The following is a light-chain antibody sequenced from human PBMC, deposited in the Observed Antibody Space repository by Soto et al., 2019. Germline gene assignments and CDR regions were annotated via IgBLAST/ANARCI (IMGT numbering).Light chain of an antibody. V-gene: IGLV2-14*01. Sequence: QSALTQPASVSGSPGQSITISCTGTSSDVGGYNYVSWYQQHPGKAPKLMIYEVSNRPSGVSNRFSGSKSGNTASLTISGLQAEDEAYYYCSSYTSSSHVVFGGGTQLTVL. J-gene: IGLJ2*01. CDR3: SSYTSSSHVV. CDR2: EVS. CDR1: SSDVGGYNY.